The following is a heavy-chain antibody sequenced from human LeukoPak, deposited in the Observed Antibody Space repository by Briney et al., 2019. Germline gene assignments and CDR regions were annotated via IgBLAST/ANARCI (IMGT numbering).Heavy chain of an antibody. D-gene: IGHD4-17*01. CDR2: IDSDTYGNTI. CDR1: GFTISSYS. CDR3: ARDRDYAFDY. V-gene: IGHV3-48*02. J-gene: IGHJ4*02. Sequence: PGGSMRLSCAASGFTISSYSMNWVRQAPGKGLEWMSYIDSDTYGNTIYYPHTVKGRFTISRDNVKNSLYLQMDSLRDEDTAVYYCARDRDYAFDYWGQGTLVTVSS.